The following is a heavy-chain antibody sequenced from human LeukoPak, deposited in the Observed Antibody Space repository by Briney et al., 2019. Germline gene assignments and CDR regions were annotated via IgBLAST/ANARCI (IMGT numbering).Heavy chain of an antibody. CDR1: GFTFSSYG. J-gene: IGHJ4*02. CDR2: IRSDGSNK. CDR3: AKDRATMMGVIRPTPRGQFDY. V-gene: IGHV3-30*02. D-gene: IGHD3-22*01. Sequence: GGSLRLSCAASGFTFSSYGMHWVRQAPGKGLEWVAFIRSDGSNKYYADSVKGRFTISRDNSKHTLFRQMNSLRAEDTALYYCAKDRATMMGVIRPTPRGQFDYWGQGTLVTVSS.